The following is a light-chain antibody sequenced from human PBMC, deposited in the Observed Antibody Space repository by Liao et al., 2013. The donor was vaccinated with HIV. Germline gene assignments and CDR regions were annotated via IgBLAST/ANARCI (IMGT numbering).Light chain of an antibody. CDR1: KLGDKY. CDR2: QDN. V-gene: IGLV3-1*01. CDR3: QAWDSSTYVV. J-gene: IGLJ2*01. Sequence: SYGLTQPPSVSVSPGQTASITCSGDKLGDKYACWYQQKPGQSPVLVIYQDNKRPSGIPERFSGSNSGNTATLTISGTQAMDEADYYCQAWDSSTYVVFGGGTKLTVL.